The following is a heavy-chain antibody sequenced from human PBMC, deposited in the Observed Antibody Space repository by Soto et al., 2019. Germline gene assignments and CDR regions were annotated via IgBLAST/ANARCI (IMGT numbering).Heavy chain of an antibody. J-gene: IGHJ3*02. Sequence: PGGSLRLSCVASGFTFSYFGMHWVRQAPGKGLEWVALISYDGNNAYYADSVKGRFTISRDKSKNTLYLQMTSLRVEDTAVYYCAKDKLSSTDAFDTWGQGTMVTVS. V-gene: IGHV3-30*18. CDR1: GFTFSYFG. CDR3: AKDKLSSTDAFDT. CDR2: ISYDGNNA.